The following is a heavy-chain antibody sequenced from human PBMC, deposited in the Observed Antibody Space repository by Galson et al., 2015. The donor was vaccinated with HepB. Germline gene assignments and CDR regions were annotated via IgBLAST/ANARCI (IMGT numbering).Heavy chain of an antibody. J-gene: IGHJ4*02. CDR1: GYSFTSYW. Sequence: QSGAEVKKPGESLRISCTGSGYSFTSYWISWVRQMPGKGLEWMGRIDPSDSYTNYSPSFQGHVTISADKSISTAYLQWSSLKASDTAMYYCARSDSGWLVLLLWGQGTLVTVSS. CDR2: IDPSDSYT. D-gene: IGHD6-19*01. V-gene: IGHV5-10-1*01. CDR3: ARSDSGWLVLLL.